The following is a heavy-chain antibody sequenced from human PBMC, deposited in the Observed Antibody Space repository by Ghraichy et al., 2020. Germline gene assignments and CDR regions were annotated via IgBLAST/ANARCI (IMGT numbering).Heavy chain of an antibody. CDR3: ARDKANCDGDCYYLDAFDV. CDR1: GFAFSLYN. Sequence: LSLTCAGSGFAFSLYNLNWVRQAPGKGLEWVSYISTSSSKVYYADSVKGRFTVSRDNAKNSLYLQMNSLRDEDTAVYYCARDKANCDGDCYYLDAFDVWGQGTMVTVSS. J-gene: IGHJ3*01. CDR2: ISTSSSKV. V-gene: IGHV3-48*02. D-gene: IGHD2-21*01.